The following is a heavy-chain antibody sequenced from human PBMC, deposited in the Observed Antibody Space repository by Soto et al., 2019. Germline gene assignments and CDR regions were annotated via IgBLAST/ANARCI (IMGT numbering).Heavy chain of an antibody. Sequence: GGSLRLSCAASGFTFSSYSMNWVRQAPGKGLEWVSSISSSSSYIYYADSVKGRFTISRDNAKNSLYLQMNSLRAEVTAVYYCARDLHTGMDVWGQGTTVTVSS. CDR2: ISSSSSYI. V-gene: IGHV3-21*01. CDR3: ARDLHTGMDV. D-gene: IGHD4-4*01. J-gene: IGHJ6*02. CDR1: GFTFSSYS.